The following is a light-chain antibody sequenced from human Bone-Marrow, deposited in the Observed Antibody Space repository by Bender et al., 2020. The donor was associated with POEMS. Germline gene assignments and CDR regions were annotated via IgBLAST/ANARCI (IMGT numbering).Light chain of an antibody. CDR1: KLANKF. V-gene: IGLV3-1*01. Sequence: SYDLTQAPSVSVSPGQTATMTCSGYKLANKFPCWYQKKPGQSPVLVIYQDSERPSGIPERFSGSMSGDTATLTIRGAQPMDEAVYYCQAWDSATPCVFGGGTKLTVL. CDR3: QAWDSATPCV. J-gene: IGLJ3*02. CDR2: QDS.